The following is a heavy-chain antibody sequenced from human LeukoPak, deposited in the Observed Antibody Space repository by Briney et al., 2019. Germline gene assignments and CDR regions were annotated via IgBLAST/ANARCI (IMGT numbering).Heavy chain of an antibody. CDR2: ISMGSSYI. CDR3: ARDPASDAFDN. Sequence: GWSLRLSCAASGFTFSVYSMNWVRQAPGKGLEWVSSISMGSSYIKYADSVKGRFSISRDNAQNSLYLQMNSLRAEDTAVYYCARDPASDAFDNWGQGTVVTVSS. CDR1: GFTFSVYS. J-gene: IGHJ3*02. V-gene: IGHV3-21*01.